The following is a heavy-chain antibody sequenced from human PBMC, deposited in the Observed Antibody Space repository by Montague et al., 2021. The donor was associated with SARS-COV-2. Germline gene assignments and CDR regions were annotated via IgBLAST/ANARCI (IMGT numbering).Heavy chain of an antibody. J-gene: IGHJ4*02. V-gene: IGHV3-23*01. CDR1: GFTFSSYA. CDR3: AKASWIQLWFRTPYSDY. D-gene: IGHD5-18*01. CDR2: ISGSGGST. Sequence: SLRLSCAASGFTFSSYAMSWVRQAPGKGLEWVSAISGSGGSTYYADSVKGRFTISRDDSKNTLYLQMNSLRAEDTAVYYCAKASWIQLWFRTPYSDYWGQGTLVTVSS.